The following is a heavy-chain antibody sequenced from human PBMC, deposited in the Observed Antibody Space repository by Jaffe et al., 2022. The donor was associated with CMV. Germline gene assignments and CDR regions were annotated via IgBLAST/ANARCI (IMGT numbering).Heavy chain of an antibody. CDR2: IYSGGST. CDR1: GFTVSSNY. Sequence: EVQLVESGGGLIQPGGSLRLSCAASGFTVSSNYMSWVRQAPGKGLEWVSVIYSGGSTYYADSVKGRFTISRDNSKNTLYLQMNSLRAEDTAVYYCARDPPYYYGNAFDIWGQGTMVTVSS. D-gene: IGHD3-10*01. J-gene: IGHJ3*02. CDR3: ARDPPYYYGNAFDI. V-gene: IGHV3-53*01.